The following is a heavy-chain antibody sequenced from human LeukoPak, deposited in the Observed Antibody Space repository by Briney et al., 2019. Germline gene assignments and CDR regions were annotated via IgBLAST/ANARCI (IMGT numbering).Heavy chain of an antibody. Sequence: QPGGSLRLSCAASGFTFSGYTMAWVRQAPGKGLEWVSVISVSGDTTFYLDSVEGRFTISRDNTKNMLYLQMNSLRAEDTAVYYCAKDALRWAFDYWGQGTLVTVSS. J-gene: IGHJ4*02. D-gene: IGHD4-23*01. CDR2: ISVSGDTT. V-gene: IGHV3-23*01. CDR1: GFTFSGYT. CDR3: AKDALRWAFDY.